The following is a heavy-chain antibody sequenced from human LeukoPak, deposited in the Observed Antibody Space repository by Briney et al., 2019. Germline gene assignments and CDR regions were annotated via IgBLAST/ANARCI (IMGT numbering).Heavy chain of an antibody. V-gene: IGHV3-48*03. J-gene: IGHJ4*02. CDR3: ARDRPHDSSVPRFDC. Sequence: PGGSLRLSCAASGFTFSKREMNWVRQAPGKGLEWISYISSSGSTINYADSVKGRFTISRDNAKNSLYLQMNSLRDEDTAVYYCARDRPHDSSVPRFDCWGQGALVTVSS. CDR2: ISSSGSTI. D-gene: IGHD3-22*01. CDR1: GFTFSKRE.